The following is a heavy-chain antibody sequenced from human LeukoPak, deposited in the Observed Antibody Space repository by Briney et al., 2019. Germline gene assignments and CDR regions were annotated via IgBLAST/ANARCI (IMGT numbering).Heavy chain of an antibody. Sequence: SETLSLTCTVSGGSISSYYWSWIRQPPGKGLEWIGYIYYSGSTNYNPSLKSRVTISVDTSKNQFSLKLSSVTAADTAVYYCARHTPYGGENDYWGQGTLVTVSS. CDR3: ARHTPYGGENDY. CDR1: GGSISSYY. CDR2: IYYSGST. V-gene: IGHV4-59*08. J-gene: IGHJ4*02. D-gene: IGHD4-23*01.